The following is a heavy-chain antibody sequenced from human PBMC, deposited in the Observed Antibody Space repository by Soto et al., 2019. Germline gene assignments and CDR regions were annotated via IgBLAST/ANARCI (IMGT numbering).Heavy chain of an antibody. CDR2: IDWDDDK. CDR1: GFSLSTSGMR. J-gene: IGHJ4*02. V-gene: IGHV2-70*04. CDR3: ARTGLSSGYSYFDY. Sequence: SGPTLGNPTQTLTLTCTFSGFSLSTSGMRVSWIRQPPGKALEWLARIDWDDDKFYSTSLKTRLTITKDTSKNQVVLTMTNMDPVDTATYYCARTGLSSGYSYFDYWGQGTLVTVSS. D-gene: IGHD3-22*01.